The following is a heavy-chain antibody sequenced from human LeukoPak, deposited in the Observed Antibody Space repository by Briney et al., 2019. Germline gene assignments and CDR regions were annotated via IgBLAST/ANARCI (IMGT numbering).Heavy chain of an antibody. CDR3: ANGGGIVATY. V-gene: IGHV3-30*02. D-gene: IGHD5-12*01. J-gene: IGHJ4*02. Sequence: GGSLRLSFAACGFTYSSYGMHWVRQAPGKGLEWVAFIRYDGSNKYYADSVKGRFTISRDNSKNTLYLQMNSLRAEDTAVYYCANGGGIVATYWGQGTLVTVSS. CDR2: IRYDGSNK. CDR1: GFTYSSYG.